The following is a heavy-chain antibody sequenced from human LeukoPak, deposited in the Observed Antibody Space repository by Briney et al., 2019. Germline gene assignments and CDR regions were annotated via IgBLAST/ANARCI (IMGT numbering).Heavy chain of an antibody. D-gene: IGHD5-24*01. CDR2: IYYSGST. Sequence: SETLSLTCTVSGGSISSYYRSWIRQPLGKGLEWIGYIYYSGSTNYNPSLKSRVTISVDTSKNQFSLKLSSVTAADTAVYYCARGEWLPLYFDYWGQGTLVTVSS. V-gene: IGHV4-59*01. CDR3: ARGEWLPLYFDY. J-gene: IGHJ4*02. CDR1: GGSISSYY.